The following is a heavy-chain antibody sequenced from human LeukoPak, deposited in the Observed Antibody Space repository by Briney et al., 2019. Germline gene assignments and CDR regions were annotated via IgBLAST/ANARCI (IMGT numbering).Heavy chain of an antibody. V-gene: IGHV3-7*01. Sequence: GGSLRLSCAASGFTFSNYWMSWVRQAPGKGLEWVANIKQDGSEKYYVDSVKGRFTISRDNAKNSLYLQMNSLRAEDTAVYYCARGARKTYGDYLYNWFDPWGQGTLVTVSS. CDR1: GFTFSNYW. D-gene: IGHD4-17*01. J-gene: IGHJ5*02. CDR3: ARGARKTYGDYLYNWFDP. CDR2: IKQDGSEK.